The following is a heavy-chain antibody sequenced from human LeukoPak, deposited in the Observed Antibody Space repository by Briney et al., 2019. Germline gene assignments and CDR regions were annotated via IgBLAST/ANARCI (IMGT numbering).Heavy chain of an antibody. J-gene: IGHJ4*02. CDR2: ISSSSSYT. Sequence: PGGSLRLSCAASGFTFSDYYMSWIRQAPGKGLEWVSYISSSSSYTNYADSVKGRFTISRDNAKNSLYLQMNSLRVEDTAVYYCAKGLGVGALAQFDYWGQGTLVTVSS. CDR1: GFTFSDYY. D-gene: IGHD1-26*01. CDR3: AKGLGVGALAQFDY. V-gene: IGHV3-11*05.